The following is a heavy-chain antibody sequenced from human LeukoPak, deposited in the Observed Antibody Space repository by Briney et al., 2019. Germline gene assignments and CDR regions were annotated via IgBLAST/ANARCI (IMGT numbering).Heavy chain of an antibody. Sequence: SETLSLTCAVSGYSISSGYYWGWIRQPPGKGLEWIGSIYHSGSTYYNPSLKSRVTISVDTSKNQFSLKLNSVTAADTAVYYCARDPRSGNWGQGTLVTVSS. V-gene: IGHV4-38-2*02. CDR3: ARDPRSGN. CDR1: GYSISSGYY. CDR2: IYHSGST. D-gene: IGHD1-26*01. J-gene: IGHJ4*02.